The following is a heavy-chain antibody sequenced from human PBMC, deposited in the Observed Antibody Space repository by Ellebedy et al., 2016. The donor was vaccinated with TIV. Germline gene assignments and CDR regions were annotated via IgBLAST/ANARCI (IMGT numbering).Heavy chain of an antibody. Sequence: SETLSLTCTVSGGSISRSSYYWGWIRQPPGKGLEWIGNIYYSGNTDYNPSLKSRVTISVDTSKNQFSLKLTSVTAADTAVYFCAGHDPRYYESSGFYYGGWFDPWGQGTLVTVSS. D-gene: IGHD3-22*01. CDR2: IYYSGNT. CDR3: AGHDPRYYESSGFYYGGWFDP. CDR1: GGSISRSSYY. V-gene: IGHV4-39*01. J-gene: IGHJ5*02.